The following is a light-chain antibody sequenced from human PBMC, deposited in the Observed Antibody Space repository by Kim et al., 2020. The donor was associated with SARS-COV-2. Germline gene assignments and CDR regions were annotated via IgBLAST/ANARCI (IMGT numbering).Light chain of an antibody. CDR3: AAWDDSLSAYYV. V-gene: IGLV1-47*01. J-gene: IGLJ1*01. CDR2: KNN. CDR1: SANIGSNY. Sequence: SVTIASSGGSANIGSNYVYWYQQLPGTAPKLLIYKNNQWPSGVPDRCSGSKSGTSASLAISGLRSEDEADYYCAAWDDSLSAYYVFGTGTKVTVL.